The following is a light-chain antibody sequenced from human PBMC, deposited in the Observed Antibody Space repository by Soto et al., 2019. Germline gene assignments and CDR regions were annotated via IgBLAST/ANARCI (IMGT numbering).Light chain of an antibody. J-gene: IGLJ1*01. CDR3: QSYDDTLSGSWV. V-gene: IGLV1-40*01. Sequence: QSVLTQPPSVSGAPGQRVTISCSGSSSNVGAASDVYWYQQLPGTAPRLLISVNNKRPSGVPDRFSGSKSGTSASLAITGLRPEDEADYYCQSYDDTLSGSWVVGTGTKVTVL. CDR2: VNN. CDR1: SSNVGAASD.